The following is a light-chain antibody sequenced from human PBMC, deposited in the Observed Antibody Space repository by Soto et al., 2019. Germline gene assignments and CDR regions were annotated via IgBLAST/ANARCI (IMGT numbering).Light chain of an antibody. CDR2: TNN. Sequence: QSVLTQPPSASATPGQRVTISCSGSSSNIGSNSVNWYQQLQGTAPKVLIYTNNQRPSGVPDRFSGSKSGTSASLAISGLQSEDEADYYCATWDDSLNGRVFGGGTKVTVL. CDR3: ATWDDSLNGRV. V-gene: IGLV1-44*01. CDR1: SSNIGSNS. J-gene: IGLJ3*02.